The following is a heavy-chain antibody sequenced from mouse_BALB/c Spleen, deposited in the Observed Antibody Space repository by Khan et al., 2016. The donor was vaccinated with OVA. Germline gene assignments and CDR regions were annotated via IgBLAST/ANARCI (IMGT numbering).Heavy chain of an antibody. Sequence: EVQLVESGPGLVKPSQSLSLTCTVTGYSITSDYAWNWLRQFPGNKLEWMGYISYSGNTKYNPSLKSRISITRDTSKNQFFLQLNFVTIKDTATYYGARIRGGDLDYWGQGTTLTVSS. V-gene: IGHV3-2*02. J-gene: IGHJ2*01. D-gene: IGHD1-1*01. CDR2: ISYSGNT. CDR3: ARIRGGDLDY. CDR1: GYSITSDYA.